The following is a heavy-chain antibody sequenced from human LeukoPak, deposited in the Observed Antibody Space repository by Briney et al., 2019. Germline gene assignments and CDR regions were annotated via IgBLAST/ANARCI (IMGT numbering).Heavy chain of an antibody. CDR2: IYHSGST. D-gene: IGHD6-19*01. CDR3: ARTGSGWYPGSLDY. J-gene: IGHJ4*02. CDR1: GGSISSNNYY. V-gene: IGHV4-39*07. Sequence: SETLSLTCTVSGGSISSNNYYWGWIRQPPGKGLEWIGSIYHSGSTYYNPSLKSRVTISVDTSKNQFSLKLSSVTAADTAVYYCARTGSGWYPGSLDYWGQGTLVTVSS.